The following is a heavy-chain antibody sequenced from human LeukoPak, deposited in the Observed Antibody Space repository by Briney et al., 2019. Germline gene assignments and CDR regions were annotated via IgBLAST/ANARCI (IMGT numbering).Heavy chain of an antibody. D-gene: IGHD3-22*01. CDR1: GFTFSDYS. CDR3: ARLRRNSDRSGFFYYYDH. V-gene: IGHV3-21*01. CDR2: VNTVSSYI. J-gene: IGHJ4*02. Sequence: GGSLRLSCAASGFTFSDYSMNWVRQAPGKGLEWVASVNTVSSYIYYADSMRGRFTISRDNAKNSLFLQMNSLRAEDTAVYYCARLRRNSDRSGFFYYYDHWGQGTLVTVSS.